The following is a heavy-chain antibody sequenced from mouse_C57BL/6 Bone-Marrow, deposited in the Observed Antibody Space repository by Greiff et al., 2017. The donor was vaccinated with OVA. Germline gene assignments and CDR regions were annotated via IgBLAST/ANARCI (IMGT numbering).Heavy chain of an antibody. J-gene: IGHJ4*01. D-gene: IGHD2-5*01. V-gene: IGHV1-81*01. Sequence: VQVQQSGAELARPGASVKLSCKASGYTFTSYGISWVKQRTGQGLEWIGEIYPRSGNTYYNEKFKGKATLTADKSSSTAYMELRSLTSEDSAVYFCARYSNRYAMDYWGQGTSVTVSS. CDR3: ARYSNRYAMDY. CDR2: IYPRSGNT. CDR1: GYTFTSYG.